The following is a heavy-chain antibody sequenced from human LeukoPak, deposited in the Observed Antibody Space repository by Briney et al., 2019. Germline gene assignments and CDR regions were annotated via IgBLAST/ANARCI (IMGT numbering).Heavy chain of an antibody. CDR3: AKDLEQQLDGYYFDY. CDR2: ISYDGSNK. V-gene: IGHV3-30*18. CDR1: GFTFSSYG. Sequence: GGSLRLSCAASGFTFSSYGMHWVRQTPGKGLEWVAVISYDGSNKYYADSVKGRFTISRDNSKNTLYLQMNSLRAEDTAVYYCAKDLEQQLDGYYFDYWGQGTLVTVSS. D-gene: IGHD6-13*01. J-gene: IGHJ4*02.